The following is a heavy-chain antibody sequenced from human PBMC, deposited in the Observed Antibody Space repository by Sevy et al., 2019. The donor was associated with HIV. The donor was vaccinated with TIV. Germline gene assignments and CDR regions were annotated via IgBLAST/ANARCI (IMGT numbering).Heavy chain of an antibody. CDR2: IRPDGSDK. CDR3: ARGVGLDC. Sequence: GGSLRLSCAASGFTFSPYWMTWDRQAPGKGLEWVANIRPDGSDKYYVNSVKGRFTISRDNAKNSLYLQMNSLRADDPAMYYCARGVGLDCWGQGALVTVSS. J-gene: IGHJ4*02. D-gene: IGHD1-26*01. V-gene: IGHV3-7*01. CDR1: GFTFSPYW.